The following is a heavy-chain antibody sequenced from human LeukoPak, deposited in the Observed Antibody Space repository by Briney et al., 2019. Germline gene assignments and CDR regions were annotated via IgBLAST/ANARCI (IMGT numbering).Heavy chain of an antibody. D-gene: IGHD3-22*01. CDR2: TYYTGSI. Sequence: SETLSLTWTVSGXSITTSGDFWSWIRQHPGKGLEWIGYTYYTGSIYYNPSLKSRVTISVDTSKNQFSLKLSSVTAADTSVYYCAREDYYESSGYYVYFFDSWGQGTLVTVSS. V-gene: IGHV4-31*02. CDR3: AREDYYESSGYYVYFFDS. J-gene: IGHJ4*02. CDR1: GXSITTSGDF.